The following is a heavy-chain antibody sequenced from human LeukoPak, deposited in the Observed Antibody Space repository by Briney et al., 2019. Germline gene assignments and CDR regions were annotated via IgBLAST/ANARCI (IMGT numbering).Heavy chain of an antibody. D-gene: IGHD2-21*01. CDR1: GYTFTGYY. V-gene: IGHV1-69*06. Sequence: ASVKVSCKASGYTFTGYYMHWVRQAPGQGLEWMGWIIPIFGTANYAQKFQGRVTITADTSTSTAYMELRSLRSDDTAVYYCARAPGVWPVNNWFDPWGQGTLVTVSS. CDR3: ARAPGVWPVNNWFDP. J-gene: IGHJ5*02. CDR2: IIPIFGTA.